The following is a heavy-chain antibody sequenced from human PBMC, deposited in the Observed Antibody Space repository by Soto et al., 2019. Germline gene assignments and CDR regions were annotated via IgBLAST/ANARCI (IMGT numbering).Heavy chain of an antibody. V-gene: IGHV1-18*01. CDR2: ISAYNGNT. D-gene: IGHD6-13*01. Sequence: ASLNVYCKASGCTIACFGIIWVRQAPGQGLEWMGWISAYNGNTNYAQKLQGRVTMTTDTSTSTAYMELRSLRSDDTAVYYCARDIKLAAADPPLYGMDVWGQGTTVTVSS. CDR3: ARDIKLAAADPPLYGMDV. J-gene: IGHJ6*02. CDR1: GCTIACFG.